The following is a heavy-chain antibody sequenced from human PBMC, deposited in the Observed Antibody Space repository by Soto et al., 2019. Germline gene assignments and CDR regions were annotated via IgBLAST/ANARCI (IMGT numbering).Heavy chain of an antibody. CDR2: ISASGVST. CDR1: GFTFSSYA. J-gene: IGHJ4*02. D-gene: IGHD6-19*01. CDR3: AKGRKTGSGWYWDY. Sequence: EVQLLESGGGLLQPGGSLRLSCAASGFTFSSYAMSWVRQAPGKGLEWVSGISASGVSTYYADSVKGRFTISRDNSKNTLYLQMNSRRAEDTALYYCAKGRKTGSGWYWDYWGQGTLVTGSS. V-gene: IGHV3-23*01.